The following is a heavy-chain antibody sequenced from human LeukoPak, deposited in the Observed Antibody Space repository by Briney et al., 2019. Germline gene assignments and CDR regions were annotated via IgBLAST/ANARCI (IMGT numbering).Heavy chain of an antibody. Sequence: PGGSLRLSCAASGFTFSDYYMSWIRQAPGKGLEWVSYISSSGSTIYYADSVKGRFTISRDNAKNSLYLQMNSLRAEDTAVYYWAGGAGYPGDYGGKLEFDYWGQGTLVTVSS. CDR1: GFTFSDYY. CDR3: AGGAGYPGDYGGKLEFDY. CDR2: ISSSGSTI. V-gene: IGHV3-11*01. J-gene: IGHJ4*02. D-gene: IGHD4-23*01.